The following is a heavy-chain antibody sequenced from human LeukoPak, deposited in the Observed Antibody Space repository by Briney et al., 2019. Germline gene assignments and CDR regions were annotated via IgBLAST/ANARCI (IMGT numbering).Heavy chain of an antibody. CDR2: ISGSGTST. D-gene: IGHD3-3*01. Sequence: PGGSLRLSCAASGFTFSNAWMSWVRQAPGKGLEWVSTISGSGTSTYYADFVKGRFTISRDNSKNTLYLQMSGLRAEDTAVYYCAKDFTYYDFWSGYYTPYYFDFWGQGTLVTVSS. CDR1: GFTFSNAW. V-gene: IGHV3-23*01. J-gene: IGHJ4*02. CDR3: AKDFTYYDFWSGYYTPYYFDF.